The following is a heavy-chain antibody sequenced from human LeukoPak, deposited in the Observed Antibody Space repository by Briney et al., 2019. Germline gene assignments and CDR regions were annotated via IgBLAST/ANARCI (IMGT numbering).Heavy chain of an antibody. Sequence: SETLSLTCTVSGGSISSSSYYWGWIRQPPGKGLEWIGSIYYSGSTYYNPSLKSRVTISVDTSKNQFSLKLSSVTAADTAVYYCARDSSGGYSYGYIDWGQGTLVTVSS. CDR3: ARDSSGGYSYGYID. CDR1: GGSISSSSYY. CDR2: IYYSGST. J-gene: IGHJ4*02. D-gene: IGHD5-18*01. V-gene: IGHV4-39*07.